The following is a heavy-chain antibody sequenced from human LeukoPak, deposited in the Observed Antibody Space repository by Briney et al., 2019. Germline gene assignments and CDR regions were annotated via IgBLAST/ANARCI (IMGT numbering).Heavy chain of an antibody. CDR1: GFSLTTYG. V-gene: IGHV3-33*01. CDR2: IWNDGSNK. Sequence: GGSLRLSCAVSGFSLTTYGMHWVRQAPGKGLEWVAVIWNDGSNKYYADSVRGRFTISRDDSKNTLYLQMNSLRAEDTAVYYCARVGQVVVAATVDYWGQGTLVTVSS. D-gene: IGHD2-15*01. J-gene: IGHJ4*02. CDR3: ARVGQVVVAATVDY.